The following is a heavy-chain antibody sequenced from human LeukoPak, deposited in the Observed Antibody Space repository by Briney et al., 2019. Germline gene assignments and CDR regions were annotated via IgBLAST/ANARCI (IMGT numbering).Heavy chain of an antibody. V-gene: IGHV3-30*18. J-gene: IGHJ5*02. D-gene: IGHD3-10*01. CDR2: ISYDGSNK. CDR3: AKGRWFGDGLQGWFDP. Sequence: GGSLRLSCAASGFTFSSYGMHWVRQAPGKGLEWVAVISYDGSNKYYADSVKGRFTISRDNSKNTLYLQMNSLRIEDTAIYYCAKGRWFGDGLQGWFDPWGQGTLVTVSS. CDR1: GFTFSSYG.